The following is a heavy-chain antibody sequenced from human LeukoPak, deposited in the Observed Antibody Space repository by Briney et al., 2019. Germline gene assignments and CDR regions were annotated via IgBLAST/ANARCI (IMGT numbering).Heavy chain of an antibody. Sequence: ASVRVSCKVSGYTLTELSMHWVRQAPGKGLEWMGGFDPEDGETIYAQKFQGRVTITRNTSISTAYMELSSLRSEDTAVYYCARVVSGYDAFDPWGQGTLVTVSS. J-gene: IGHJ5*02. CDR3: ARVVSGYDAFDP. V-gene: IGHV1-24*01. D-gene: IGHD5-12*01. CDR1: GYTLTELS. CDR2: FDPEDGET.